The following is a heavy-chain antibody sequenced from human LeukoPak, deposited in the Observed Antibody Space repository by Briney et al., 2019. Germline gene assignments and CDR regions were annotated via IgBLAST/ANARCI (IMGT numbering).Heavy chain of an antibody. CDR2: ISSSSSYI. CDR1: GFTFSSYS. Sequence: PGGSLRLSCAASGFTFSSYSMNWVRQAPGKGLEWVSSISSSSSYIYYADSVKGRFTISRDNAKNSLYLQMNSLRAEDTAVYYCARVVPAAGSSAFDIWGQGTMVTVSS. J-gene: IGHJ3*02. CDR3: ARVVPAAGSSAFDI. V-gene: IGHV3-21*01. D-gene: IGHD6-13*01.